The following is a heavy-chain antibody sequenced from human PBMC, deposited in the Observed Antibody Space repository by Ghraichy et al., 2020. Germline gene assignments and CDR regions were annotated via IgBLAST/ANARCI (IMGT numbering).Heavy chain of an antibody. D-gene: IGHD5-18*01. Sequence: GGSLRLSCAASGFTFSSYSMSWVRQAPGKGLEWVANIKQGGGGKYYVGSVKGRFTISRDNAKNSLYLQMNSLRVEDTAVYYCAKLDTAMVNWGDYWGQGTLVTVSS. CDR2: IKQGGGGK. CDR1: GFTFSSYS. J-gene: IGHJ4*02. V-gene: IGHV3-7*03. CDR3: AKLDTAMVNWGDY.